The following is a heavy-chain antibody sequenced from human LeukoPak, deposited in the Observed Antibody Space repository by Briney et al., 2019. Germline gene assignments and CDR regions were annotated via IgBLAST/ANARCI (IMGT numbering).Heavy chain of an antibody. D-gene: IGHD4-17*01. CDR2: ISSSSSTI. Sequence: GRSLRLSCAASGFTFSSYSMNWVRQAPGKGLEWVSYISSSSSTIYYADSVKGRFTISRDNAKNSLYLQMNSLRAEDTAVYYCARAVTTDAFDIWGQGTMVTVSS. CDR3: ARAVTTDAFDI. CDR1: GFTFSSYS. J-gene: IGHJ3*02. V-gene: IGHV3-48*04.